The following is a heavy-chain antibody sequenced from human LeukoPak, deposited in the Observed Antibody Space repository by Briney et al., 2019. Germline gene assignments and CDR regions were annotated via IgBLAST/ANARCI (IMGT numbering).Heavy chain of an antibody. Sequence: TSETLSLTCTVSGGSICSGGYYWSWIRQHPGKGLEWIGYIYYSGSTYYNPSLKSRVTISVDTSKNQFSLKLSSVTAADTAVYYCARAYCGGDCPFDYWGQGTLVTVSS. D-gene: IGHD2-21*02. CDR1: GGSICSGGYY. J-gene: IGHJ4*02. CDR2: IYYSGST. V-gene: IGHV4-31*03. CDR3: ARAYCGGDCPFDY.